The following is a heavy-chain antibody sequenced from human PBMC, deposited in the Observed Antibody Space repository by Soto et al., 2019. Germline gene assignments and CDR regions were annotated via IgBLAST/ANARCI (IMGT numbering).Heavy chain of an antibody. D-gene: IGHD1-26*01. V-gene: IGHV4-39*01. CDR1: GGSISSSSYY. Sequence: SETLSLTCTVSGGSISSSSYYWGWIRQPPGKGLEWIGSIYYSGSTYYNPSLKSRVTISVDTSKNQFSLKLSSVTAADTAVYYCARHLVKAAWDDYWGQGTLVTVSS. CDR3: ARHLVKAAWDDY. CDR2: IYYSGST. J-gene: IGHJ4*02.